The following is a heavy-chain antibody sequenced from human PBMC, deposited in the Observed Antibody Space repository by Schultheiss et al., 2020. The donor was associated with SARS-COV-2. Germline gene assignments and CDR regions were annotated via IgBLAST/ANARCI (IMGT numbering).Heavy chain of an antibody. V-gene: IGHV4-39*01. CDR2: IYYSGST. CDR3: ARGSQRARDYYGMDV. Sequence: SETLSLTCIVSGGSISSGGYYWSWIRQPPGKGLEWIGYIYYSGSTYYNPSLKSRVTISVDTSKNQFSLKLSSVTAADTAVYYCARGSQRARDYYGMDVWGQGTTVTVSS. CDR1: GGSISSGGYY. D-gene: IGHD5-24*01. J-gene: IGHJ6*02.